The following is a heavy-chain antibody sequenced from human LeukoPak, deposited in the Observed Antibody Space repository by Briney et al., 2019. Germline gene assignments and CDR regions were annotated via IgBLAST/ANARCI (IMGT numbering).Heavy chain of an antibody. D-gene: IGHD6-19*01. CDR1: GFTFGDYL. V-gene: IGHV3-49*03. Sequence: GGSLRLSCTASGFTFGDYLMSWFRQAPGKGLEWIGFISGGTTEYAASVKGRFTISRDDSTSIAYLQMNSLTTEDTAVYYCSRGSGWLSVYWGQGTLVTASS. CDR2: ISGGTT. J-gene: IGHJ4*02. CDR3: SRGSGWLSVY.